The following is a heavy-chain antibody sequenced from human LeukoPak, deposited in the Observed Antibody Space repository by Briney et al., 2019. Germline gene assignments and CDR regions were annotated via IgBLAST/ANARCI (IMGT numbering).Heavy chain of an antibody. CDR2: IYHSGIT. J-gene: IGHJ5*02. V-gene: IGHV4-38-2*02. D-gene: IGHD3-22*01. CDR3: ARDYYDNSGYYYDCFDP. CDR1: GYSIRSGFY. Sequence: SETLSLTCTVSGYSIRSGFYWGWIRQPPGKGLEWIGNIYHSGITYYTPSLSSRVTMSVDTSKNQFHLKLSSVTAADTAVYYCARDYYDNSGYYYDCFDPWGRGTLVTVSS.